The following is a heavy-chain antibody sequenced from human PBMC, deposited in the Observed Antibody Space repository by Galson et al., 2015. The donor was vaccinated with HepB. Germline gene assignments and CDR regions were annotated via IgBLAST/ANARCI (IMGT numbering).Heavy chain of an antibody. V-gene: IGHV1-18*04. J-gene: IGHJ4*02. Sequence: SVKVSCKAAGYTFTSNGISWVRQAPGRGLEWVGWISANSGRKTYAWSLLGRLTLTTDTSTSTAYMELRSLRSDDTAIYYCARDRSHSLDFWGQGTLVTVSS. CDR1: GYTFTSNG. D-gene: IGHD2-15*01. CDR3: ARDRSHSLDF. CDR2: ISANSGRK.